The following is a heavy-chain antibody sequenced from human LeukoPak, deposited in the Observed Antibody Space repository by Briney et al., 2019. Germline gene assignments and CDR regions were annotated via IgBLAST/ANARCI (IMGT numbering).Heavy chain of an antibody. CDR2: INPSGGTT. Sequence: ASVKVSCKASGYIFTSYYMHWVRQAPGQGLEWMGIINPSGGTTSYAQKFQGRVTVTRDTSTSTVYMEVSSLRSEDTAVYYCARDRSTVTTDLDGWFDPWGQGTLATVSS. J-gene: IGHJ5*02. CDR3: ARDRSTVTTDLDGWFDP. CDR1: GYIFTSYY. V-gene: IGHV1-46*01. D-gene: IGHD4-17*01.